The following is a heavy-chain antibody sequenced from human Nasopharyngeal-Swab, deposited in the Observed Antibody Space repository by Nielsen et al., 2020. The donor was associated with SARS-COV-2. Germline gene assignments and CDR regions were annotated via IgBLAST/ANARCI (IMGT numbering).Heavy chain of an antibody. CDR2: IKQDGSEK. D-gene: IGHD5-24*01. CDR3: ARDGDGYNTH. CDR1: GFTFNTYA. J-gene: IGHJ4*02. V-gene: IGHV3-7*01. Sequence: ESLKISCAASGFTFNTYAISWVRQAPGKGLEWVANIKQDGSEKYYVDSVKGRFTISRDNAKNSLYLQMNSLRAEDTAVYYCARDGDGYNTHWGQGTLVTVSS.